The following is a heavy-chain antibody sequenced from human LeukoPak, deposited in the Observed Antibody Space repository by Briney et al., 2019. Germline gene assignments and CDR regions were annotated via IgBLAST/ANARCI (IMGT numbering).Heavy chain of an antibody. Sequence: PWGSLRLSCAASGFTFSSYGMHWVRQAPGKGLEWVAVISYDGSNKYYADSVKGRFTISRDNSKNTLYLQMNSLRAEDTAVYYCAKPYGSSGWYRIGYANWGQGTLVTVSS. J-gene: IGHJ4*02. CDR3: AKPYGSSGWYRIGYAN. CDR2: ISYDGSNK. CDR1: GFTFSSYG. V-gene: IGHV3-30*18. D-gene: IGHD6-19*01.